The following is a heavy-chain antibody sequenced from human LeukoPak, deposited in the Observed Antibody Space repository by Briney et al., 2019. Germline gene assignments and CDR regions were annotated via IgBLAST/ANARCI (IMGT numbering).Heavy chain of an antibody. CDR3: ARARGTAAPSYFDY. D-gene: IGHD2-21*02. J-gene: IGHJ4*02. CDR2: ISSSSSYI. CDR1: GFTFSSYS. V-gene: IGHV3-21*01. Sequence: GGSLRLSCAASGFTFSSYSMNWVRQAPGKRLEWVSSISSSSSYIYYADSVKGRFTISRDNAKNSLYLQMNSLRAEDTAVYYCARARGTAAPSYFDYWGQGTLVTVSS.